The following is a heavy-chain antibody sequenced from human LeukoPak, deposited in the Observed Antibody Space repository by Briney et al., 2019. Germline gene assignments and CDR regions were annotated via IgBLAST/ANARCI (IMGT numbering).Heavy chain of an antibody. V-gene: IGHV4-4*07. CDR1: GGSINNYY. CDR2: IYTRGST. CDR3: ARRSGASGAFDY. Sequence: SETLSLTCTVSGGSINNYYWSWIRQPAGKGLEWIGRIYTRGSTNYNPSLKSRVTMSVDTSENQFSLRLSSVTAADTAMYFCARRSGASGAFDYWGQGTLVTVSS. J-gene: IGHJ4*02. D-gene: IGHD2-15*01.